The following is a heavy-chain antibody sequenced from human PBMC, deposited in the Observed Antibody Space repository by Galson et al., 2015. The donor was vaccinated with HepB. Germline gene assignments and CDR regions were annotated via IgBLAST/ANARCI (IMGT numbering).Heavy chain of an antibody. CDR1: GFIFCNYA. D-gene: IGHD3-22*01. V-gene: IGHV3-30*09. CDR2: ISFDGDYY. CDR3: AKETGNYYDTTGFNDY. J-gene: IGHJ4*02. Sequence: SLRLSCAASGFIFCNYAMHWVRQAPGKGLEWVAAISFDGDYYYHADSVKGRFAISRDNSKNTLYLQMNSLRADDTGIFYCAKETGNYYDTTGFNDYWGQGTLVTVSS.